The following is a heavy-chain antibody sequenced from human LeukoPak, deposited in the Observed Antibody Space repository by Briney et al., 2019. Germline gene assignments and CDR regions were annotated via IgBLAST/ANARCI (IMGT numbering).Heavy chain of an antibody. CDR2: IYYSGST. V-gene: IGHV4-59*01. J-gene: IGHJ3*02. D-gene: IGHD3-10*01. Sequence: SETLSLTCTVSGGSISSYYWSWIRQPPGKGLEWIGYIYYSGSTNYNPSLKSRVTISVDTSKNQFSLKLSSVTAADTAVYYCARELPMVRGGGAFDIWGQGTMVTVSS. CDR3: ARELPMVRGGGAFDI. CDR1: GGSISSYY.